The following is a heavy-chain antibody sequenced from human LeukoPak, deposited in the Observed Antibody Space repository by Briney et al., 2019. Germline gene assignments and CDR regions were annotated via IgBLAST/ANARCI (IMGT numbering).Heavy chain of an antibody. CDR3: AREYDSGSYYNFGY. J-gene: IGHJ4*02. Sequence: PGGSLRLSCAASGFAFSSYGMSWARQAPGKGLEWVSVISGSGGSTYYADSVKGRFTISRDNSKNTLFLQMNNLRAEDTAVYYCAREYDSGSYYNFGYWGQGTLVTVSS. D-gene: IGHD3-10*01. CDR2: ISGSGGST. CDR1: GFAFSSYG. V-gene: IGHV3-23*01.